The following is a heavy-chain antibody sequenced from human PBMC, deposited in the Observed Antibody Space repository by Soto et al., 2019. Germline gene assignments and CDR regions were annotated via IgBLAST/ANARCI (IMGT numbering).Heavy chain of an antibody. Sequence: SETLSLTCAVYGGSFSGYYWSWIRQPPGKGLEWIGEINHSGSTNYNPSLKSRVTISVDTSKNQFSLRLSSVTAADTAVYYCARERGSVLRFLEWPLSDAFDIWGQGTMVTVSS. V-gene: IGHV4-34*01. CDR3: ARERGSVLRFLEWPLSDAFDI. CDR2: INHSGST. D-gene: IGHD3-3*01. J-gene: IGHJ3*02. CDR1: GGSFSGYY.